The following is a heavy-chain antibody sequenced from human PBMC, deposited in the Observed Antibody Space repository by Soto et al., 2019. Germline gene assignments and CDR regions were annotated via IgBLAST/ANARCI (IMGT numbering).Heavy chain of an antibody. CDR3: AREGCSSTSCYFSGYHYYGMDV. CDR2: IIPIFGTA. J-gene: IGHJ6*02. CDR1: GGTFSSYA. Sequence: QVQLVQSGAEVKKPGSSVKVSCKASGGTFSSYAISWVRQAPGQGLEWMGGIIPIFGTANYAQKFQGRVTITVDKSTSTAYMELSSLRSEDTAVYYCAREGCSSTSCYFSGYHYYGMDVWGQGTTVTVSS. V-gene: IGHV1-69*06. D-gene: IGHD2-2*01.